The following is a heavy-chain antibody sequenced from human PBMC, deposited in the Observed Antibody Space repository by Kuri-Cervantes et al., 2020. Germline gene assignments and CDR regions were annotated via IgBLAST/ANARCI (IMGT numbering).Heavy chain of an antibody. CDR2: ISAYNGDT. J-gene: IGHJ4*02. V-gene: IGHV1-18*01. D-gene: IGHD6-13*01. CDR3: ARDRGGRYGSIDY. Sequence: ASVKVSCKASGGTFSSYAISWVRQAPGQGLEWMGWISAYNGDTNYAQKLQGRVTVTTDTSTSTAYMELRSLRSDDTAVYYCARDRGGRYGSIDYWGQGTLVTVSS. CDR1: GGTFSSYA.